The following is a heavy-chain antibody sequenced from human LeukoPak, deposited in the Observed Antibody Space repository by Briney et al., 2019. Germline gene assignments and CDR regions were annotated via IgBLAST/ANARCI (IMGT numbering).Heavy chain of an antibody. J-gene: IGHJ4*02. V-gene: IGHV5-51*01. Sequence: GESLKISCKASGYNCTNYWIGWVRQMPGKGLEWMGIIYPRDSDTRYSPSFQGQVTISADKSIDTAYLQWSSLKASDTAIYYCARTQDRIAARSWGQGTLVTVSS. CDR3: ARTQDRIAARS. D-gene: IGHD6-13*01. CDR2: IYPRDSDT. CDR1: GYNCTNYW.